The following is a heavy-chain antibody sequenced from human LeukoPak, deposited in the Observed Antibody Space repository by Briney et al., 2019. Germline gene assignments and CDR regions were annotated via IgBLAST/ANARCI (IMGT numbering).Heavy chain of an antibody. Sequence: SETLSLTCAVYGGSFSGYYWSWIRQPPGKGLEWIGEINHSGSTNYNPSLKSRVTISVDTSKNQFSLKLSSVTAADTAVYYCAGRRGWLPFDYWGQGTLVTVSS. V-gene: IGHV4-34*01. D-gene: IGHD6-19*01. CDR1: GGSFSGYY. CDR2: INHSGST. CDR3: AGRRGWLPFDY. J-gene: IGHJ4*02.